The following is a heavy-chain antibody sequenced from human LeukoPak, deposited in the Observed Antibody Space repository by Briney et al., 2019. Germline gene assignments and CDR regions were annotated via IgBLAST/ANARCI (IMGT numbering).Heavy chain of an antibody. J-gene: IGHJ4*02. V-gene: IGHV3-7*03. CDR2: IKQDGSEK. D-gene: IGHD4-17*01. CDR3: AREDYGDYGGFDY. Sequence: GGSLRLSCAASGFIFTNYFMSWVRQAPGKGLEWVANIKQDGSEKYYVDSVKGRFTISRDNAKNSLYLQMNSLRAEDTAVYYCAREDYGDYGGFDYWGQGTLVTVSS. CDR1: GFIFTNYF.